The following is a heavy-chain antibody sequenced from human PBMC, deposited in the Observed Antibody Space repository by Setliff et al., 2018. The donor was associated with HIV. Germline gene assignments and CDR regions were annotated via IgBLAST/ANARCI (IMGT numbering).Heavy chain of an antibody. J-gene: IGHJ4*02. D-gene: IGHD1-26*01. V-gene: IGHV4-61*02. CDR1: GGSISSGSYY. CDR3: ARAGMGALRSLFDY. CDR2: IYNSGST. Sequence: SETLSLTCSVSGGSISSGSYYWSWIRQPAGKGLEWIGRIYNSGSTYYNPSLKSRVIISVDTSKNQFSLKLNSVTAADTAIYYCARAGMGALRSLFDYWGQGTLVTVSS.